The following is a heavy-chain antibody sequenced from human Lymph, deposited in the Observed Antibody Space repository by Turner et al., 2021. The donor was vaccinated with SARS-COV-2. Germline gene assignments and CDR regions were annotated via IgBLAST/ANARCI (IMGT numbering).Heavy chain of an antibody. CDR1: GGSMTNHY. J-gene: IGHJ5*02. D-gene: IGHD2-21*02. V-gene: IGHV4-59*11. CDR3: ARQTVNNWVDP. Sequence: QVQLQESGPRLVKPLETLSLTCTVSGGSMTNHYWSWIRQPPGKRLEWIGFIFYRGSTNYNPSLKSRVTISVDTSEIQFSLKLTSVTAADTAIYYCARQTVNNWVDPWGQGTLVTVSS. CDR2: IFYRGST.